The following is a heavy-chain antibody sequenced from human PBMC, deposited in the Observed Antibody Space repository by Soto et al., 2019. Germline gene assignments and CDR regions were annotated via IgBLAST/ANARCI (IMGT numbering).Heavy chain of an antibody. V-gene: IGHV4-39*01. CDR1: GGSISSFTYY. J-gene: IGHJ5*02. CDR3: ARRERYYGSPGWFDH. D-gene: IGHD3-10*01. Sequence: QLQLQESGPGLVKPSETLSLTCSVSGGSISSFTYYWGWIRQPPGKGLEWIGTVYYNENTYYNPSLKSRVTITVDTAKNQFSLNLRSVTAADTAMYFCARRERYYGSPGWFDHWGPGTLVTVSS. CDR2: VYYNENT.